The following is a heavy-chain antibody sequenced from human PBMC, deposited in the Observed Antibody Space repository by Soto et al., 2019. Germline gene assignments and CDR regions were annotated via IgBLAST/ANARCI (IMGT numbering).Heavy chain of an antibody. CDR1: GASISGFY. J-gene: IGHJ5*02. CDR2: IYATGTT. CDR3: VRDGKKTLRDWFEP. D-gene: IGHD3-16*01. V-gene: IGHV4-4*07. Sequence: PSETLSLTCTVSGASISGFYWSWIRKSAGKGLEWIGRIYATGTTDYNPSLKSRVMMSVDTSKKQFSLKLRSVTAADTAVYYCVRDGKKTLRDWFEPWGQGISVTVSS.